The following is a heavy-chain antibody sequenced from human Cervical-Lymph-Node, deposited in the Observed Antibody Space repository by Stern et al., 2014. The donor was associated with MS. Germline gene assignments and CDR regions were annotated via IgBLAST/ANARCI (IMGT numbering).Heavy chain of an antibody. D-gene: IGHD3-22*01. CDR3: VHGPSASDSDGYYYGFDS. V-gene: IGHV2-5*02. CDR1: GFSFSTSGVG. J-gene: IGHJ4*02. CDR2: IYWDDDE. Sequence: QVPLRESGPTLVKPTQTLTLTCTFSGFSFSTSGVGGGWIRPPPGRARECLTVIYWDDDEHYNPSMKSRLTISKDTYKNQAIPTLTHMAPVDTATYYWVHGPSASDSDGYYYGFDSWGQGTLVTVSP.